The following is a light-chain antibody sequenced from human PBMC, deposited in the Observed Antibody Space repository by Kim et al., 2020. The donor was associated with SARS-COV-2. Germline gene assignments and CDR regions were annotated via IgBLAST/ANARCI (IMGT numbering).Light chain of an antibody. CDR1: KLGDKY. CDR3: QAWDSSTAV. CDR2: QDS. J-gene: IGLJ2*01. V-gene: IGLV3-1*01. Sequence: VSPGQTASITCSGEKLGDKYACWYQQKPGQSPVLVIYQDSKRPSGIPERFSGSNSGNTATLTISGTQAMDEADYYCQAWDSSTAVFGGGTKLTVL.